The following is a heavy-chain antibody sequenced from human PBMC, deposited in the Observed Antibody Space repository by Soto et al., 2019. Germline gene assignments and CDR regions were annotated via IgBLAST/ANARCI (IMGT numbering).Heavy chain of an antibody. Sequence: PSETLSLTCTVPGGSISSYYWSWIRQPPGKGLEWIGYIYYSGSTNYNPSLKSRVTISVDTSKNQFSLKLSSVTAADTAVYYCARRGTSWFDPWGQGTLVTVSS. J-gene: IGHJ5*02. CDR1: GGSISSYY. D-gene: IGHD2-8*01. CDR3: ARRGTSWFDP. V-gene: IGHV4-59*08. CDR2: IYYSGST.